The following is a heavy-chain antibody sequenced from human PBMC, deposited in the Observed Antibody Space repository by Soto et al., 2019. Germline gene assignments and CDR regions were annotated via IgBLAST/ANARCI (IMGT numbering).Heavy chain of an antibody. CDR2: ISYDGSNK. D-gene: IGHD1-20*01. CDR3: ARDLTAGDDAFDI. Sequence: QVQLVESGGGVVQPGRSLRLSCAASGFTFSSYAMHWVRQAPGTGLEWVAVISYDGSNKYYSDSVKGRFTISRDNSKNTLYLQMNSLRAEDSAVYYCARDLTAGDDAFDIWGQGTMVTVSS. V-gene: IGHV3-30-3*01. J-gene: IGHJ3*02. CDR1: GFTFSSYA.